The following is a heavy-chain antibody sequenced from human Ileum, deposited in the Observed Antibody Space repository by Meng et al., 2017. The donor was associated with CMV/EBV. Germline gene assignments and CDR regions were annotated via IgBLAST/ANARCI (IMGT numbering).Heavy chain of an antibody. Sequence: GGSLRLSCAVSGFSFNNFAMSWVRQAPGKRLEWVSASSDSGTGSSYANSVKGRFSISRDSSKNTLYLQMNSLTAEDTAIYYCTESDCGGAGCKLLDHWGQGTLVTVSS. CDR2: SSDSGTGS. CDR1: GFSFNNFA. V-gene: IGHV3-23*01. D-gene: IGHD2-21*01. CDR3: TESDCGGAGCKLLDH. J-gene: IGHJ4*02.